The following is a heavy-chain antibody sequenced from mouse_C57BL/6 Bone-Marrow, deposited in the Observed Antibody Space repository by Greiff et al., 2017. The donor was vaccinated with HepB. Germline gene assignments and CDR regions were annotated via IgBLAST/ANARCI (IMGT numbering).Heavy chain of an antibody. CDR2: IYPGNSDT. J-gene: IGHJ2*01. D-gene: IGHD1-1*01. CDR1: GYTFTSYW. Sequence: EVQLQQSGTVLARPGASVKMSCKTSGYTFTSYWMHWVKQRPGQGLEWIGAIYPGNSDTSYNQKFKGKAKLTAVTSASTAYMELSSLTNEDSAVYYCKNRYSSSYPYYFDYWGQGTTLTVSS. CDR3: KNRYSSSYPYYFDY. V-gene: IGHV1-5*01.